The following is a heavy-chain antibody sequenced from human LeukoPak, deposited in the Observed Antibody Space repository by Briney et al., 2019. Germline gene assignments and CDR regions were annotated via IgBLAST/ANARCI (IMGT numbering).Heavy chain of an antibody. J-gene: IGHJ4*02. V-gene: IGHV3-21*01. Sequence: GGSLRLSCAASGFTFSSYSMNWVRQAPGKGLEWVSSISSSSSYIYYADSVNGLFTISRDNSKNTLYLQMNSLRAEDTAVYYCANLAAADYWGQGTLVTVSS. CDR2: ISSSSSYI. CDR3: ANLAAADY. D-gene: IGHD6-13*01. CDR1: GFTFSSYS.